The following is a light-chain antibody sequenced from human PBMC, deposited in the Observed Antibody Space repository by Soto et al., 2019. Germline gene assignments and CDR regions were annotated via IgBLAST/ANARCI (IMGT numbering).Light chain of an antibody. Sequence: QSVLTQPPSVSGAPGQRVTISCTGSSSNIGAGYDVHWYQQLPGTAPKLLIYGNSNRPSGVPDRVSGSKSGTSASLAITGLQAEDEADYYCQSYASSLSGSKFGGGTKVTVL. CDR1: SSNIGAGYD. CDR2: GNS. V-gene: IGLV1-40*01. CDR3: QSYASSLSGSK. J-gene: IGLJ2*01.